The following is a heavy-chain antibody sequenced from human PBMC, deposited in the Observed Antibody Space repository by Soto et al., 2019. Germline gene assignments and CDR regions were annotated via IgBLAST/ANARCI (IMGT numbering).Heavy chain of an antibody. V-gene: IGHV3-48*03. J-gene: IGHJ4*02. CDR1: RFTLSSYE. CDR3: ERAATALYFDY. D-gene: IGHD5-18*01. CDR2: ISSSGSTI. Sequence: GGSLRLSCAASRFTLSSYEMNWARQAPGKGLEWVSYISSSGSTIYYADSVKGRFTVSRDNTKNSLYLQMNSPRAEDTAVYYCERAATALYFDYWGQGTLVTVSS.